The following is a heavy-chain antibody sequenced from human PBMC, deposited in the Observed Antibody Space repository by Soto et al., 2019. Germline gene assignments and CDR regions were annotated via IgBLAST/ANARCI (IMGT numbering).Heavy chain of an antibody. CDR3: ATRSSWGYYMDV. D-gene: IGHD6-13*01. CDR1: GCTFSSYW. Sequence: GGSLRLSCAASGCTFSSYWMSWVRQAPGKGLEWVANIKQDGSEKYYVDSVKGRFTISRDNAKNSLYLQMNSLRAEDTAVYYCATRSSWGYYMDVWGKGTTVTVSS. CDR2: IKQDGSEK. J-gene: IGHJ6*03. V-gene: IGHV3-7*01.